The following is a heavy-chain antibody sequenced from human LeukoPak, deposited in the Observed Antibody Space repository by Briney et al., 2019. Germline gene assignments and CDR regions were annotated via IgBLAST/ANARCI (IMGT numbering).Heavy chain of an antibody. CDR3: ARGDGGVAARPRLVWFDP. D-gene: IGHD6-6*01. CDR1: GGSISSSSYY. Sequence: SETLSLTCTVSGGSISSSSYYWGWIRQPPGKGLEWIGSIYYSGSTYYNPSLKSRVTISVDTSKNQFSLKLSSVTAADTAVYYCARGDGGVAARPRLVWFDPWGQGTLVTVSS. J-gene: IGHJ5*02. V-gene: IGHV4-39*01. CDR2: IYYSGST.